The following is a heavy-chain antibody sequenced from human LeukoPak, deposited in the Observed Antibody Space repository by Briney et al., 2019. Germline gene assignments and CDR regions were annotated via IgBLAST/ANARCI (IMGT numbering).Heavy chain of an antibody. J-gene: IGHJ5*02. CDR2: IYPSGTT. V-gene: IGHV4-38-2*02. Sequence: ASETLSLTCTVSGYSISSGYYWGWIRQPPGKGLEWIGNIYPSGTTYYNPSLKARVTISVDTSKNQFSLKLSSVTAADTAVYYCARTSGGSWFDPWGQGTLVTVSS. D-gene: IGHD6-19*01. CDR1: GYSISSGYY. CDR3: ARTSGGSWFDP.